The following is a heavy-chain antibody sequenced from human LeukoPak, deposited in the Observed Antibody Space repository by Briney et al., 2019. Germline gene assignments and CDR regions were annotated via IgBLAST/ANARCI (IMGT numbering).Heavy chain of an antibody. V-gene: IGHV4-59*01. CDR2: IYSSGST. CDR3: ARMFQYYYMDV. Sequence: SETLSLTCTASGVSISSYSWSWIRQPPGKGLEWIGNIYSSGSTNYNPSLKSRVTISVDTSRNQFSLKLSSVTAADTAMYYCARMFQYYYMDVWGKGTTVTVSS. J-gene: IGHJ6*03. CDR1: GVSISSYS. D-gene: IGHD3-10*02.